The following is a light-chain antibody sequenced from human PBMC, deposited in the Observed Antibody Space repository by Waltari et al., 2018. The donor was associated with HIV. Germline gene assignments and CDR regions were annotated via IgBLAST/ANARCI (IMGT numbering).Light chain of an antibody. CDR1: SSDFGFYNY. CDR2: EVT. Sequence: QSALTQPASVSGSPGQSITISCSGTSSDFGFYNYVSWYQRVPGKVTKVIIYEVTSRPSGVSDRFSGSRSGNTASLTISGLQPEDEADYYCTSYTPSDTLVFGGGTKVTVL. V-gene: IGLV2-14*01. CDR3: TSYTPSDTLV. J-gene: IGLJ2*01.